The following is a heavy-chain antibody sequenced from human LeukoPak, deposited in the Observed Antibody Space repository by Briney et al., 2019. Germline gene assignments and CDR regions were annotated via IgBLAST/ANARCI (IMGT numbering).Heavy chain of an antibody. CDR2: IGWNSGSI. D-gene: IGHD6-6*01. V-gene: IGHV3-9*01. CDR1: GFTFDDYA. J-gene: IGHJ5*02. CDR3: AKDSAWGGSSSGLFDP. Sequence: GRSLRLSCAASGFTFDDYAMHWVRQAPGKGLEWVSGIGWNSGSIGYADSVKGRFTISRDNAKNSLYLQMNSLRAEDTALYYCAKDSAWGGSSSGLFDPWGQGTLVTVSS.